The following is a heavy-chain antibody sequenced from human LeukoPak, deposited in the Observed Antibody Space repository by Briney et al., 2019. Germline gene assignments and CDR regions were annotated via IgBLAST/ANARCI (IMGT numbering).Heavy chain of an antibody. CDR1: GYTFTSYG. J-gene: IGHJ1*01. D-gene: IGHD4-17*01. Sequence: GASVKVSCKASGYTFTSYGISWVRQAPGQGLEWVGWISAYNGNTNYAQKLQGRVTMTTDTSTSTAYMELRSLRSDDTAVYYCARDMTYCDYDSVYFQHWGQGTLVTVSS. CDR3: ARDMTYCDYDSVYFQH. V-gene: IGHV1-18*01. CDR2: ISAYNGNT.